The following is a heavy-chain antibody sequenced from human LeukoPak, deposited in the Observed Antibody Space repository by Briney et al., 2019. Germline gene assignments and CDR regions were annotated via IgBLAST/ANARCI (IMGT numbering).Heavy chain of an antibody. CDR2: IYSGGST. J-gene: IGHJ4*02. CDR3: AREAAAAGPRGDY. V-gene: IGHV3-53*01. Sequence: GGSLRLSCAASGFTVSTNYMSWVRQAPGKGLEWVSIIYSGGSTYYADSVKGRFTISRDNAKNSLYLQMNSLRAEDTAVYYCAREAAAAGPRGDYWGQGTLVTVSS. D-gene: IGHD6-13*01. CDR1: GFTVSTNY.